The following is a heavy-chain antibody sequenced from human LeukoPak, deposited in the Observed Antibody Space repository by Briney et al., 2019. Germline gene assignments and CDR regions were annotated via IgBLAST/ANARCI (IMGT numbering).Heavy chain of an antibody. D-gene: IGHD1-1*01. CDR1: GYTFTGYY. V-gene: IGHV1-2*02. CDR3: ARSYNWNDGAFDI. J-gene: IGHJ3*02. CDR2: INPNSGGT. Sequence: ASVKVSCKASGYTFTGYYIHWVRQAPGQGLEWMGWINPNSGGTNYAQKFQGRVTMTRDTSISTAYMELSRPRSDDTAVYYCARSYNWNDGAFDIWGQGTMVTVSS.